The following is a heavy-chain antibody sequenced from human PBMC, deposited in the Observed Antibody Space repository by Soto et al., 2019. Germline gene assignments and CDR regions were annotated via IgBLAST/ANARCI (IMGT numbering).Heavy chain of an antibody. V-gene: IGHV1-3*01. J-gene: IGHJ5*02. CDR1: GYTFTSNA. CDR2: VNAGNGYT. Sequence: GASVKVSCKSSGYTFTSNAIHWVRQAPGQSLEWMGWVNAGNGYTKYAQKPQGRVTMTTDTSTSTAYMELRSLRSDDTAVYYCARDVGYGDGKGFDPWGQGTLVTVSS. CDR3: ARDVGYGDGKGFDP. D-gene: IGHD4-17*01.